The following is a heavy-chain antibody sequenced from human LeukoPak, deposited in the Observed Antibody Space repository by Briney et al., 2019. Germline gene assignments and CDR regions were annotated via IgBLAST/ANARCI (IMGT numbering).Heavy chain of an antibody. CDR3: AKKGASYYYDSSGYN. D-gene: IGHD3-22*01. CDR1: GFTFSSYA. CDR2: ISCSGGST. J-gene: IGHJ4*02. V-gene: IGHV3-23*01. Sequence: PGGSLRLSCAASGFTFSSYAMSWVRQAPGKGLEWVSAISCSGGSTYYAESVKGWLTISRDNSKNTLYMQMNSLRAEDTAVYYCAKKGASYYYDSSGYNWGQGTLVTVSS.